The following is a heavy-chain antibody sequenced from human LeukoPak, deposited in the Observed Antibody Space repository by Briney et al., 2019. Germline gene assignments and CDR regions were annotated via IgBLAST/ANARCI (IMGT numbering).Heavy chain of an antibody. J-gene: IGHJ5*02. CDR1: GXSISSYY. V-gene: IGHV4-59*12. CDR3: ARRYCTDGVCYLVS. Sequence: PSETLSLTCTVSGXSISSYYWSWIRQPPGKGLEWIGYIYFTGSTNYNPSLKSRVTMSVGTSNNQFSLKLSSVTAADTAVYYCARRYCTDGVCYLVSWGQGTLVTVSS. CDR2: IYFTGST. D-gene: IGHD2-8*01.